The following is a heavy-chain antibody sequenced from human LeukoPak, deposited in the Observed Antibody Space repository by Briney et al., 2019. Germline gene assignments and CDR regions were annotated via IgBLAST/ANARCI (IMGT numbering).Heavy chain of an antibody. CDR1: GGTFSSYA. CDR3: ARSDSSGRHYYYYHMDV. D-gene: IGHD6-19*01. Sequence: ASVKVSCKASGGTFSSYAISWVRQAPGQGLEWMGRIIPIFGTANYAQKFQGRVTITTDESTSTAYMELSSLRSEDTAVYYCARSDSSGRHYYYYHMDVWGKGTTVTVSS. CDR2: IIPIFGTA. V-gene: IGHV1-69*05. J-gene: IGHJ6*03.